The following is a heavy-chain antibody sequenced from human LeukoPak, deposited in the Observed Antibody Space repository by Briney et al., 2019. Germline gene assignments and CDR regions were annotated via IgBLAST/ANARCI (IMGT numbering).Heavy chain of an antibody. D-gene: IGHD2-15*01. Sequence: ASVKVSCKASGYTFTSYGSSWVRQAPGQGREWMGWINAYNGNTSYAQKLQGRVNMTTDPSRSTASMALRSLRSDDTAVYYCAREIGYCGGGSCYSGEIYYSYMDAWGKGTTVTVSS. J-gene: IGHJ6*03. CDR3: AREIGYCGGGSCYSGEIYYSYMDA. CDR2: INAYNGNT. V-gene: IGHV1-18*01. CDR1: GYTFTSYG.